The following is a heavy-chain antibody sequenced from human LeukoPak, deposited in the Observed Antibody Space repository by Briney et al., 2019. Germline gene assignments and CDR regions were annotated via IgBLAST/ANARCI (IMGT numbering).Heavy chain of an antibody. CDR1: GYTFTSYA. D-gene: IGHD7-27*01. V-gene: IGHV1-2*02. J-gene: IGHJ4*02. CDR3: ARAVLWAYDS. CDR2: IDPNSGAT. Sequence: ASVKVSCKASGYTFTSYAMNWVRQAPGQGLEWMGWIDPNSGATTYAQEFQGRVSLTRDTSISTAYMELNSLRSDDTAVYYCARAVLWAYDSWGQGTLVTVSS.